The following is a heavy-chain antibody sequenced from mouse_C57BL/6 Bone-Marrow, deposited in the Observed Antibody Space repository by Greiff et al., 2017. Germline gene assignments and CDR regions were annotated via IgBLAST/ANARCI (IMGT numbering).Heavy chain of an antibody. D-gene: IGHD3-2*02. CDR3: ARRSSGLFDY. V-gene: IGHV1-19*01. Sequence: EAQLQQSGPVLVKPGASVKMSCKASGYTFTDYYMNWVKQSHGKSLEWIGVINPYNGGTSYNQKFKGKATLTVDKSSSTAYMELNSLTSEDSAVYYCARRSSGLFDYWGQGTTLTVSS. J-gene: IGHJ2*01. CDR1: GYTFTDYY. CDR2: INPYNGGT.